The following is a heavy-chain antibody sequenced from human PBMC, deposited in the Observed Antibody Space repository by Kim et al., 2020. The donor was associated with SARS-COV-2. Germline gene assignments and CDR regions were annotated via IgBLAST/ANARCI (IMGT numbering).Heavy chain of an antibody. V-gene: IGHV2-70*01. J-gene: IGHJ6*02. CDR3: ARGRYSSSWYADYGMDV. CDR2: IDWDDDK. D-gene: IGHD6-13*01. CDR1: GFSLSTSGMC. Sequence: SGPTLVNPTQTLTLTCTFSGFSLSTSGMCVSWIRQPPGKALEWLALIDWDDDKYYSTSLKTRLTISKDTSKNQVVLTMTNMDPVDTATYYCARGRYSSSWYADYGMDVWGQGTTVTVSS.